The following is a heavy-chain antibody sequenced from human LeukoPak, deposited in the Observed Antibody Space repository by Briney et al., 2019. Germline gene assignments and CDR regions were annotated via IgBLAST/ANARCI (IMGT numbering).Heavy chain of an antibody. D-gene: IGHD5-12*01. Sequence: GGSLRLSCAASGFTFSIYAMSWVRQAPGKGLEWVSAISGSGGITYYADSVKGRFTISRDNSKNTLYLQMNSLRAEDTAVYYCAKRSTLVATSYYYYYMDVWGKGTTVTVSS. CDR2: ISGSGGIT. V-gene: IGHV3-23*01. J-gene: IGHJ6*03. CDR3: AKRSTLVATSYYYYYMDV. CDR1: GFTFSIYA.